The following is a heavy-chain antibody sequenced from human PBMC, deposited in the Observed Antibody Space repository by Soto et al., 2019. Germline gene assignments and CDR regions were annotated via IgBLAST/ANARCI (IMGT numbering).Heavy chain of an antibody. CDR2: IYYSGST. CDR1: GGSISSGGYY. CDR3: AREDDSSGYYLDY. V-gene: IGHV4-31*03. J-gene: IGHJ4*02. D-gene: IGHD3-22*01. Sequence: SETLSLTCTVSGGSISSGGYYWSWIRQHPGKGLEWIGYIYYSGSTYYNPSLKSRVTISVDTSKNQFSMKLSSVTAADTAVYYCAREDDSSGYYLDYWGPGTLLTVYS.